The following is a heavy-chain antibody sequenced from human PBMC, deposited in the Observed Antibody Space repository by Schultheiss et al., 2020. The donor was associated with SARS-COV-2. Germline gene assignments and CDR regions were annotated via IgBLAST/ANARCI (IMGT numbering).Heavy chain of an antibody. V-gene: IGHV3-23*01. D-gene: IGHD6-13*01. Sequence: GGSLRLSCAASGFTFSSYAMHWVRQAPGKGLEWVSAISGSGGSTYYADSVKGRFTISRDNAKNSLYLQMNSLRAEDTAVYYCAKSFIAAARGWGQGTLVTVSS. CDR2: ISGSGGST. CDR1: GFTFSSYA. J-gene: IGHJ4*02. CDR3: AKSFIAAARG.